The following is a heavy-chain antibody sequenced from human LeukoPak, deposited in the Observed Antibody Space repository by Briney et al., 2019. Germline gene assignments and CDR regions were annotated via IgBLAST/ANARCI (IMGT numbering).Heavy chain of an antibody. D-gene: IGHD3/OR15-3a*01. J-gene: IGHJ4*02. CDR2: ISGSGSSI. CDR3: ARGISGVGTFWTGYYTGPFDY. V-gene: IGHV3-11*01. Sequence: GGSLRLSCETSGFTPSDYCMTWMRWAPGEGLEWVSYISGSGSSIYYADSVKGRFTISRENAKKSLCLQMNSLRAEDTALYYCARGISGVGTFWTGYYTGPFDYWGLGTLVTVSS. CDR1: GFTPSDYC.